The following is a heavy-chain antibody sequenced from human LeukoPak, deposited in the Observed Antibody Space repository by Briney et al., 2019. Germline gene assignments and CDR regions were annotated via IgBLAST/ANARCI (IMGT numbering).Heavy chain of an antibody. V-gene: IGHV3-7*03. CDR2: IKQDGSEK. D-gene: IGHD7-27*01. Sequence: PGGSLRLSCAASGFTFSSYWMSWVRQAPGKGLEWVANIKQDGSEKYYVDSVKGRFTISRDNAKNSLYLQMNSLRAEDTAVYYCAKSSGVHAFDIWGQGTMVTVSS. CDR1: GFTFSSYW. J-gene: IGHJ3*02. CDR3: AKSSGVHAFDI.